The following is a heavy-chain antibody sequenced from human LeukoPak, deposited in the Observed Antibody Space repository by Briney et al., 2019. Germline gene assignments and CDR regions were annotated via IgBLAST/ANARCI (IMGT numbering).Heavy chain of an antibody. Sequence: GGSLRLSCAASGFTFSSYAMHWVRQAPGKGLEWVAVISYDGSNKYYADSVKGRFTISRDNSKNTLYLQMNSLRAEDTAVYYCARDEVGVWGSYPHWGQGTLVTVSS. CDR2: ISYDGSNK. CDR1: GFTFSSYA. D-gene: IGHD3-16*02. V-gene: IGHV3-30-3*01. J-gene: IGHJ4*02. CDR3: ARDEVGVWGSYPH.